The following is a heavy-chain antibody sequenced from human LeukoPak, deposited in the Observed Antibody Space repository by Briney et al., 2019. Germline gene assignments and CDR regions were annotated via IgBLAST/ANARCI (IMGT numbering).Heavy chain of an antibody. J-gene: IGHJ4*02. V-gene: IGHV3-64D*06. CDR2: ISSNRDNT. CDR1: GFTFSTYV. Sequence: GGSLRLSCSVSGFTFSTYVMHWVRQAPGKGLEYVSAISSNRDNTYYADSVKGRFTISRDNSKNTLYLQMSSLRADDTAVYYCVGGTGYWGQGTLVTVSS. CDR3: VGGTGY.